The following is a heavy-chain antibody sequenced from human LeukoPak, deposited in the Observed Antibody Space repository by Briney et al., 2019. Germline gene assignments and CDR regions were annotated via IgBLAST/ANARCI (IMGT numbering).Heavy chain of an antibody. CDR1: RYTFTRYF. V-gene: IGHV1-2*02. D-gene: IGHD5-18*01. CDR3: AREKGGRGYQSTVHFDY. Sequence: ASVQVSCKASRYTFTRYFIHWVRQAPGQGLEWMGWINPSSGGTHYTQKFQGRVTMTRDTSISTAYMELTWLRSDDTAVYYCAREKGGRGYQSTVHFDYWGQGTLVTVSS. CDR2: INPSSGGT. J-gene: IGHJ4*02.